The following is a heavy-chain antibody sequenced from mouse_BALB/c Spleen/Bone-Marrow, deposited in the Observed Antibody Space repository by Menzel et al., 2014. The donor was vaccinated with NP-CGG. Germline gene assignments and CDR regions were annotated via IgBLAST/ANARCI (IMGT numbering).Heavy chain of an antibody. D-gene: IGHD2-2*01. CDR3: ARDREYGYYYAMDY. V-gene: IGHV2-9*02. CDR1: GFSLTSYG. J-gene: IGHJ4*01. Sequence: VQLVESGPGLVAPSQSLSITCTVSGFSLTSYGVHWVRQPPGKGLEWLGVIWAGGSTNYNSALMSRLSISKDNSKSQIFLKMNSLQTDDTAMYYCARDREYGYYYAMDYWGRGTSVTVSS. CDR2: IWAGGST.